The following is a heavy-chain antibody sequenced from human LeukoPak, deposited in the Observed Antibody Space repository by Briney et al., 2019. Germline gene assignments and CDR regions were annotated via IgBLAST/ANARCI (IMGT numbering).Heavy chain of an antibody. CDR1: GGSISSYY. V-gene: IGHV4-34*01. D-gene: IGHD2-2*01. J-gene: IGHJ3*02. CDR3: ARGDIGYCSSTSCPMRAFDI. CDR2: INHSGST. Sequence: PSETLSLTCTVSGGSISSYYWSWIRQPPGKGLEWIGEINHSGSTNYNPSLKSRVTISVDTSKNQFSLKLSSVTAADTAVYYCARGDIGYCSSTSCPMRAFDIWGQGTMVTVSS.